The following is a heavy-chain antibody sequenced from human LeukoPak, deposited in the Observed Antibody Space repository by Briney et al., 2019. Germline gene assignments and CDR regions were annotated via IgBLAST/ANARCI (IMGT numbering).Heavy chain of an antibody. CDR2: IIPIFGTA. V-gene: IGHV1-69*13. J-gene: IGHJ3*02. CDR1: GYTLTELS. CDR3: ARVTLTLHAFDI. D-gene: IGHD1-14*01. Sequence: SVKVSCKVSGYTLTELSMHWVRQAPGQGLEWMGGIIPIFGTANYAQKFQGRVTITADESTSTAYMELSSLRSEDTAVYYCARVTLTLHAFDIWGQGTMVTVSS.